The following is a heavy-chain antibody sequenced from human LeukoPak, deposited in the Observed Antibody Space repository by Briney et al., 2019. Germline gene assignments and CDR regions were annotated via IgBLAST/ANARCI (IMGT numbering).Heavy chain of an antibody. J-gene: IGHJ4*02. V-gene: IGHV3-23*01. CDR2: ISGSGGST. CDR1: GFNFDDYG. Sequence: GGSLRLSCAASGFNFDDYGMSWVRQAPGKGLEWVSAISGSGGSTYYADSVKGRFTISRDNSKNTLYLQMNSLRAEDTAVYYCAGDKTTGGWYEFDYWGQGTLVTVSS. D-gene: IGHD6-19*01. CDR3: AGDKTTGGWYEFDY.